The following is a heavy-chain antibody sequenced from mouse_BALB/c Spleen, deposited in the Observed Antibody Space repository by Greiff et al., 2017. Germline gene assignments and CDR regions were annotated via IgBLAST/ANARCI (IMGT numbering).Heavy chain of an antibody. CDR2: IDPANGNT. CDR3: ARGLRFDD. V-gene: IGHV14-3*02. Sequence: VQLQQSGAELVKPGASVKLSCTASGFNIKDTYMHWVKQRPEQGLEWIGRIDPANGNTKYDPKFQGKATITADTSSNTAYLQLSSLTSEDSAVYYCARGLRFDDWGQGTTLTVSA. D-gene: IGHD2-2*01. CDR1: GFNIKDTY. J-gene: IGHJ2*01.